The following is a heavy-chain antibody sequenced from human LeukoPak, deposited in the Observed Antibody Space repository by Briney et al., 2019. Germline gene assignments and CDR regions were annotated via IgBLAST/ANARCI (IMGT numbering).Heavy chain of an antibody. J-gene: IGHJ4*02. V-gene: IGHV4-34*01. CDR3: ARERTGITIFGVAHYYFDY. CDR1: GGSFSGYY. Sequence: TSETLSLTCAVYGGSFSGYYWSWIRQPPGKGLEWIGEINHSGSTNYNPSLKSRVTTSVDTSKNQFSLKLSSVTTADTAVYYCARERTGITIFGVAHYYFDYWGQGTLVTVSS. CDR2: INHSGST. D-gene: IGHD3-3*01.